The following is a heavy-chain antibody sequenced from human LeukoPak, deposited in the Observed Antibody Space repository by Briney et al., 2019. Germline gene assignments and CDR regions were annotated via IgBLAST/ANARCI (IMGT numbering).Heavy chain of an antibody. J-gene: IGHJ6*03. D-gene: IGHD1-26*01. CDR3: ARDPYSGNYGNDYYYYMDV. Sequence: PGGSLRLSCAASGFTFSSFNMNWVRQAPGKAMEWVSSITSSGTHIFYADSVRGRFTISRDNAKNSLYPQMDSLGPDDTAVYYCARDPYSGNYGNDYYYYMDVWGKGTTVTISS. CDR1: GFTFSSFN. V-gene: IGHV3-21*01. CDR2: ITSSGTHI.